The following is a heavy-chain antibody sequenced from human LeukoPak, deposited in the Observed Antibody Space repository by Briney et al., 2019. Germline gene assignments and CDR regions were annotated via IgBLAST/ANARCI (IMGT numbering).Heavy chain of an antibody. CDR2: ISSGSSYM. J-gene: IGHJ3*02. CDR3: ARGRGSSWLDAFDI. V-gene: IGHV3-21*01. CDR1: GFTFSRYS. Sequence: GGSLRLSCAVSGFTFSRYSLNWVRQAPGKGLEWVSSISSGSSYMYYADSVKGRFTISRDNAKNSLYLQMNSLRAEDTAVYYCARGRGSSWLDAFDIWGQRTMVTVSS. D-gene: IGHD6-13*01.